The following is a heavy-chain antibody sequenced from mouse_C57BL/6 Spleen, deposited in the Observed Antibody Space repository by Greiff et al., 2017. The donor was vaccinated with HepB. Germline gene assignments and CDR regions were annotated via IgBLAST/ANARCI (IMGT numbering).Heavy chain of an antibody. J-gene: IGHJ3*01. CDR3: ARSLRVTTRGWFAY. CDR2: IYPGSGST. V-gene: IGHV1-55*01. D-gene: IGHD2-2*01. CDR1: GYTFTSYW. Sequence: VQLQQSGAELVKPGASVKMSCKASGYTFTSYWITWVKQRPGQGLEWIGDIYPGSGSTNYNEKFKSKATLTVDTSSSTAYMQLSSLTSEDSAVYYCARSLRVTTRGWFAYWGQGTLVTVSA.